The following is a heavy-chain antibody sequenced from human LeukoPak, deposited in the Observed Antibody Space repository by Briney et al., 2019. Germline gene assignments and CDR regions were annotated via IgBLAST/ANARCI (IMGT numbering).Heavy chain of an antibody. J-gene: IGHJ3*02. CDR1: GDSITSGSYY. Sequence: SETLSLTCTVSGDSITSGSYYWTWIRQPAGKGLEWIGRVSTSGTTNYNSSLKSRLTISVDTSKNQFSLKLSSVTAADTAVYFCARVGSWVALPFDIWGQGTMVTVSS. CDR2: VSTSGTT. D-gene: IGHD2-15*01. V-gene: IGHV4-61*02. CDR3: ARVGSWVALPFDI.